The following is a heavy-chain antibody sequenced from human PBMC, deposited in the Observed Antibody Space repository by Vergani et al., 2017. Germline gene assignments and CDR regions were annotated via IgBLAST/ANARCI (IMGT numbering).Heavy chain of an antibody. V-gene: IGHV4-34*01. J-gene: IGHJ6*03. D-gene: IGHD4-17*01. CDR3: ARCSNNHYYGFYYYYYYMDG. CDR1: GGSFSGYY. CDR2: INHRAST. Sequence: QVQLQQWGAGLLKPSETLSLTCAVYGGSFSGYYWSWICQPPGKGLEWIGEINHRASTNANPSLKSRVTIAVDTSKNQFSLKLSSVSAADPAVYYCARCSNNHYYGFYYYYYYMDGGSKGTTVTVSS.